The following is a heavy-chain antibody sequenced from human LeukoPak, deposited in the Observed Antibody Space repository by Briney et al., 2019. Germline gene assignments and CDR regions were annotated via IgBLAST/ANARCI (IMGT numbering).Heavy chain of an antibody. V-gene: IGHV1-2*02. J-gene: IGHJ5*02. Sequence: ASVKVSCKASGYTFTGYYMHWVRQAPGQGLEWMGWINPNSGGTNYAQKFQGRVTMTRDTSISTAYMELSRLRSDDTAVYYCARDRGGRSSRDNWFDPWGQGTLVTVSS. CDR3: ARDRGGRSSRDNWFDP. CDR1: GYTFTGYY. CDR2: INPNSGGT. D-gene: IGHD6-13*01.